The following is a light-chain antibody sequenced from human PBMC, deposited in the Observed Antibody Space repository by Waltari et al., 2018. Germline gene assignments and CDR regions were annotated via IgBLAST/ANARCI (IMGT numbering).Light chain of an antibody. CDR3: QQYNSYSPRS. CDR1: QSISSW. J-gene: IGKJ2*01. Sequence: DIQMTQSPSTLSASVGDRVTITCRASQSISSWVAWYQHKPGKAPELLIYKASSLKSGVPSRFSGSGSVTQFTLTISSLQPDDFATYYCQQYNSYSPRSFGQGTKVELK. V-gene: IGKV1-5*03. CDR2: KAS.